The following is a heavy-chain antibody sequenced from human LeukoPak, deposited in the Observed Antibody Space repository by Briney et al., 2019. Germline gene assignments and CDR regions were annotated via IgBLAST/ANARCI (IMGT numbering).Heavy chain of an antibody. CDR2: ISYDGSNK. CDR1: GFTFSSYA. V-gene: IGHV3-30*04. CDR3: TRKGSQWDFLVDY. J-gene: IGHJ4*02. D-gene: IGHD2/OR15-2a*01. Sequence: GGSLRLSCAASGFTFSSYAMHWVRQAPGKGLEWVAVISYDGSNKYYADSVKGRFTISRDNSENSLYLQMTGLTAEDTAVYYCTRKGSQWDFLVDYWGQGTRVAVSP.